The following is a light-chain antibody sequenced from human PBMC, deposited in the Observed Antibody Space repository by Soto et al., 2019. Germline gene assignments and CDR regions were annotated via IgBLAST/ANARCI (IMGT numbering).Light chain of an antibody. Sequence: IVMTQSPATLSVSPGERATLSCRASQSFSSTVAWYQHKPGXXTRLLIYGASTRATAIPASFLGIGSYTEFTLTXSSLQSEDFAXYYCQQYNNXPPTCRLGQGTKVDI. CDR3: QQYNNXPPTCR. CDR1: QSFSST. V-gene: IGKV3-15*01. J-gene: IGKJ1*01. CDR2: GAS.